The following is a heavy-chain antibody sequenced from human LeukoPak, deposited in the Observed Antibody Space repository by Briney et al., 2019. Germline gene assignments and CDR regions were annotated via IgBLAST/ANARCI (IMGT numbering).Heavy chain of an antibody. CDR3: AKAIYDFWSGPSWFDP. D-gene: IGHD3-3*01. Sequence: PGGSLRLSCAASGFTFSSCAMSWVRQAPGTGLKWFSAISGSGGSTYYADSVKGRFTISRDNSKNTLYLQMNSLRAEDTAVYYCAKAIYDFWSGPSWFDPWGQGTLVTVSS. V-gene: IGHV3-23*01. CDR2: ISGSGGST. CDR1: GFTFSSCA. J-gene: IGHJ5*02.